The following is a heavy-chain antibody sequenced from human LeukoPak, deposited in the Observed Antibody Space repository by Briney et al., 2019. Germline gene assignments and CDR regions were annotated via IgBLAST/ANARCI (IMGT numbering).Heavy chain of an antibody. J-gene: IGHJ4*02. V-gene: IGHV3-23*01. Sequence: GGSLRLSCAASGFTFSSYAMSWVRQAPGKGLEWVSAISGSGGSTYYADSVKGRFTISGDNSKNTLYLQMNSLRAEDTAVYYCAKAGRYSSSWYKYFDYWGQGTLVTVSS. CDR2: ISGSGGST. CDR3: AKAGRYSSSWYKYFDY. D-gene: IGHD6-13*01. CDR1: GFTFSSYA.